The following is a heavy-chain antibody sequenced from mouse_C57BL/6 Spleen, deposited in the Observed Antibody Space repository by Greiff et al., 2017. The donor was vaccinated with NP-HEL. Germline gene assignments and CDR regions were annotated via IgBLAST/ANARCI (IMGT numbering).Heavy chain of an antibody. V-gene: IGHV1-26*01. J-gene: IGHJ4*01. CDR3: ARCGNDVDAMDY. CDR1: GYTFTDYY. Sequence: EVQLQQSGPELVKPGASVKISCKASGYTFTDYYMNWVKQSHGKSLEWIGDINPNNGGTSYNQKFKGKATLTVDKSSSTAYMELRSLTSEDSAVYYCARCGNDVDAMDYWGQGTSVTVSS. D-gene: IGHD2-2*01. CDR2: INPNNGGT.